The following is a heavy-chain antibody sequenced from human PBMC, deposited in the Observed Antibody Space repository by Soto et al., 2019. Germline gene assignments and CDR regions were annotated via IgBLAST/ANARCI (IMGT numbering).Heavy chain of an antibody. V-gene: IGHV1-58*01. J-gene: IGHJ4*02. CDR1: GFTFTSSA. CDR3: AAVYYYDSSGDDYFDY. Sequence: QMQLVQSGPEVKKPGTSVKVSCKASGFTFTSSAVQWVRQARGQRLEWIGWIVVGSGNTNYAQKFQERVTITRDMSASTADMELSSLRSEDTAVYYCAAVYYYDSSGDDYFDYWGQGTLVTVSS. D-gene: IGHD3-22*01. CDR2: IVVGSGNT.